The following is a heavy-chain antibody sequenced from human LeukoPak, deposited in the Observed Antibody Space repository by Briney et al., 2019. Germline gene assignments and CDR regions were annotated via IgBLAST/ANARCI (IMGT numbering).Heavy chain of an antibody. CDR1: GGSFSGYY. V-gene: IGHV4-34*01. CDR2: MNHSGST. CDR3: ASARGYYVYYMDV. J-gene: IGHJ6*03. Sequence: SETLSLTCAVYGGSFSGYYWSWIRQPPGKGLEWIGEMNHSGSTNYNPSLKSRVTISVDTSKNQFSLKLSSVTAADTAVYYCASARGYYVYYMDVWGKGTTVTVSS.